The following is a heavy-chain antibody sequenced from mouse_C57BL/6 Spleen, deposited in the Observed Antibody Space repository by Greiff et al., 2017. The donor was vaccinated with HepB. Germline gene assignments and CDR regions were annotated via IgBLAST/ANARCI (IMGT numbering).Heavy chain of an antibody. J-gene: IGHJ4*01. CDR3: AREDDYDGALYAMDY. CDR2: IYPGSGST. D-gene: IGHD2-4*01. V-gene: IGHV1-55*01. CDR1: GYTFTSYW. Sequence: VQLQQPGAELVKPGASVKMSCKACGYTFTSYWITWVKQRPGQGLEWIGDIYPGSGSTNYNEKFKSKATLTVDTSSSTAYMQLSSLTSEDSAVYYCAREDDYDGALYAMDYWGQGTSVTVSS.